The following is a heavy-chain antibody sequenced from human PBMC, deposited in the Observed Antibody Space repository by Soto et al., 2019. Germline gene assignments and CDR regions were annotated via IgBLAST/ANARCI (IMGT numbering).Heavy chain of an antibody. D-gene: IGHD3-10*01. CDR1: GFTFSSYS. V-gene: IGHV3-21*01. Sequence: GGSLRLSCAASGFTFSSYSMNWVRQAPGKGLEWVSSISSSSSYIYYADSVKGRFTISRDNAKNSLYLQMNSLRAEDTAVYYCARDSQLLWFGSPLLWLYGMDVWGQGTTVTVSS. CDR3: ARDSQLLWFGSPLLWLYGMDV. J-gene: IGHJ6*02. CDR2: ISSSSSYI.